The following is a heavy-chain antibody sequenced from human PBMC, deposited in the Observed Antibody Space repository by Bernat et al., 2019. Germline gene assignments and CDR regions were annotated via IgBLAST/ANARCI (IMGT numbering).Heavy chain of an antibody. CDR1: GFTFSSYS. CDR3: ARVGDACSSGWYDKYNWFDP. V-gene: IGHV3-48*02. CDR2: ISSSISTI. D-gene: IGHD6-19*01. J-gene: IGHJ5*02. Sequence: EVQLVESGGGLVQPGGSLRLSCAASGFTFSSYSMNWVRQPPGKGLELVSYISSSISTIYYADSVKGRFTISRDNSKNSLYLQMNSLRDEDTAVYYCARVGDACSSGWYDKYNWFDPWGQGTLVTVSS.